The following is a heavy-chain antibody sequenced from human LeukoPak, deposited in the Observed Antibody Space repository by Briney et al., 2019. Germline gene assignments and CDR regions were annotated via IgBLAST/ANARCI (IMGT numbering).Heavy chain of an antibody. V-gene: IGHV3-23*01. J-gene: IGHJ5*02. CDR1: GLTFSSYA. CDR2: IRGSGGST. D-gene: IGHD1/OR15-1a*01. Sequence: GGSLRLSCAASGLTFSSYAMSWVRQAPGKGLEWVSAIRGSGGSTYYADSVKGRFTISRDNFKNTLHLQMNSLRAEDTAVYYCAKGGTGRTDWFDPWGQGTLVTVSS. CDR3: AKGGTGRTDWFDP.